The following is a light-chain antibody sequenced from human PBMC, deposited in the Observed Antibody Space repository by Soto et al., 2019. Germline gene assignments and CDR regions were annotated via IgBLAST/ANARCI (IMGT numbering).Light chain of an antibody. V-gene: IGKV3-15*01. Sequence: EIVMTQSPATLSVSPGERATLSCRASQSISRSLAWYQQKPGQAPSLLIYDSSTRATGIPARFSGSGSGTEFTLTISSLQSEDFAVYYCQQYDNWPPITFGQGTRLEIK. CDR3: QQYDNWPPIT. J-gene: IGKJ5*01. CDR2: DSS. CDR1: QSISRS.